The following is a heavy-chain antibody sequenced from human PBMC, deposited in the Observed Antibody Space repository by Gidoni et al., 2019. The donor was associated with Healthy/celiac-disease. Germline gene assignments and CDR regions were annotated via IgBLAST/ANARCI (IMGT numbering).Heavy chain of an antibody. V-gene: IGHV4-34*01. D-gene: IGHD2-2*01. CDR2: INHSGST. CDR1: GGSFSGYY. CDR3: ARGKTPPTLRYCSSTSCYSWGAYNWFDP. Sequence: QVQLQQWGAGLLKPSETLSLTCAVYGGSFSGYYWSWIRQPPGKGLEWIGEINHSGSTNYNPSLKSRVTISVDTSKNQFSLKLSSVTAADTAVYYCARGKTPPTLRYCSSTSCYSWGAYNWFDPWGQGTLVTVSS. J-gene: IGHJ5*02.